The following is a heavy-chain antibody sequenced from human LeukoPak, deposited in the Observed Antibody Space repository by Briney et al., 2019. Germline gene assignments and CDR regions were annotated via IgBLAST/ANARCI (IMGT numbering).Heavy chain of an antibody. CDR1: GFTLDDYT. V-gene: IGHV3-43*01. CDR3: AKDMFYYVSSLYFDY. CDR2: ISWDGGST. Sequence: GGSLRLSSAASGFTLDDYTMHWVRQAPGKVLEWVSLISWDGGSTYYADSVKGRFTISRDNSKNSLSLQMNSLRTEDTALYYCAKDMFYYVSSLYFDYWGKGTLVTVSS. J-gene: IGHJ4*02. D-gene: IGHD3-22*01.